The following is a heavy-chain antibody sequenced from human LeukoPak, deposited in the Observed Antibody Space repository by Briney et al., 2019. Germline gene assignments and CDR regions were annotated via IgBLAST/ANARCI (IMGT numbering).Heavy chain of an antibody. CDR2: IYYSGST. CDR1: GGSISSYY. Sequence: PSETLSLTCTASGGSISSYYWSWIRQPPGKGLEWIGYIYYSGSTNYNPSLKSRVTISVDTSKNQFSLKLSSVTAADTAVYYCARIPRLVHFDYWGQGTLVTVSS. D-gene: IGHD2-2*02. V-gene: IGHV4-59*01. CDR3: ARIPRLVHFDY. J-gene: IGHJ4*02.